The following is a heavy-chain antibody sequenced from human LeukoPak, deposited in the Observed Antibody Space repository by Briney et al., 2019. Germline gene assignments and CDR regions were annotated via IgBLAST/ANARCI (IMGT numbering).Heavy chain of an antibody. CDR1: GGSISSSSYY. CDR2: IYYSGST. CDR3: TREYGFMTTVFHAFDI. D-gene: IGHD4-17*01. J-gene: IGHJ3*02. V-gene: IGHV4-39*07. Sequence: SETLSLTCTVSGGSISSSSYYWGWIRQPPGKGLEWIGSIYYSGSTYYNPSLKSRVTISVDKSKNQFSLKLSSVTAADTAIYYCTREYGFMTTVFHAFDIWGQGTMVTVSS.